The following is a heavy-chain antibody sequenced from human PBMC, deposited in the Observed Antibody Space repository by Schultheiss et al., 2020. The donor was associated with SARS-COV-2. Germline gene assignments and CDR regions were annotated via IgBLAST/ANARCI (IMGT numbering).Heavy chain of an antibody. J-gene: IGHJ4*02. CDR3: ARLNAQTDN. D-gene: IGHD1-1*01. V-gene: IGHV3-73*01. CDR1: GFTFSDSA. Sequence: GGSLRLSCAASGFTFSDSAMHWVRQASGKWLEWVGRIRGKLNGYATAYAASVKGRFSISRDDSMNTAYLQMNSLKTEDTAVYYCARLNAQTDNWGQGTLVTVSS. CDR2: IRGKLNGYAT.